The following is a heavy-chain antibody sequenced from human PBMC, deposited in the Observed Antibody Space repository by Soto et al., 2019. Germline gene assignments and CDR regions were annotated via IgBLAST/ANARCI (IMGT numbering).Heavy chain of an antibody. Sequence: QVQLVQSGAEVKKPGSSVKVSCKASGGTFSSYAISWVRQAPGQGLEWMGGIIPIFGTANYAQKFQGRVTITADKSTSTAYMELSSLRSEDTAVYYCATIMITFEGVIVSPFDYWGQGTLVTVSS. CDR1: GGTFSSYA. CDR2: IIPIFGTA. J-gene: IGHJ4*02. D-gene: IGHD3-16*02. CDR3: ATIMITFEGVIVSPFDY. V-gene: IGHV1-69*06.